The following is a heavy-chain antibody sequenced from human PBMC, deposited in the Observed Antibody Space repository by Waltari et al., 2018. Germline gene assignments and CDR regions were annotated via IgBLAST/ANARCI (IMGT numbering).Heavy chain of an antibody. V-gene: IGHV1-58*01. Sequence: QMQLVQSGPEVKKPGTSVKVSCKASGFTFTSSAVQWVRQARGQRLEWIGWIVVGSGNTNYAQKFQERVTITRDMSTSTAYMELSSLRSEDTAVYYCAASTYYYDSSGYPYAFDIWGQGTMVTVSS. CDR3: AASTYYYDSSGYPYAFDI. D-gene: IGHD3-22*01. CDR1: GFTFTSSA. J-gene: IGHJ3*02. CDR2: IVVGSGNT.